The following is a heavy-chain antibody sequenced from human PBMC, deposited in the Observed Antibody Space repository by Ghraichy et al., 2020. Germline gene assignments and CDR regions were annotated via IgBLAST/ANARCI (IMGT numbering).Heavy chain of an antibody. CDR1: GFTFSNYA. CDR3: AKDPRFRVAVAGADY. CDR2: IDTSGGTT. V-gene: IGHV3-23*01. D-gene: IGHD6-19*01. J-gene: IGHJ4*02. Sequence: GVLNISCAASGFTFSNYAMNWVRQAPGKGLVWVSSIDTSGGTTHYADSVKGRFTITRDNSKNTLYLQMNSLRADDTAVYYCAKDPRFRVAVAGADYWGQGTLVTVSS.